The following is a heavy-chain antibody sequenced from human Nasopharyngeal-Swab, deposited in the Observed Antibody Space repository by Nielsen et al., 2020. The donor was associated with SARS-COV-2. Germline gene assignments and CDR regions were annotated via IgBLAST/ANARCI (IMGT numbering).Heavy chain of an antibody. J-gene: IGHJ6*02. Sequence: GESLKISCWGSGYSFNNYWIGWVRQMPGKGLEWMGVIYPGDPDTRYSPSFQGQVTISVDKSITTAYLQWSSLKASDTAMYYCARYLLSSLHFGMDVWGQGTTVTVSS. CDR3: ARYLLSSLHFGMDV. V-gene: IGHV5-51*01. CDR1: GYSFNNYW. D-gene: IGHD2-15*01. CDR2: IYPGDPDT.